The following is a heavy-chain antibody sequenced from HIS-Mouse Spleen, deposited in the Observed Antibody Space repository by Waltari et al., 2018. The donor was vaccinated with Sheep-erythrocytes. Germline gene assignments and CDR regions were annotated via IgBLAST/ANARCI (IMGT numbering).Heavy chain of an antibody. CDR2: IIISSSYI. Sequence: EVQLVESGGGLVKPGGSLRLSCAASGFTFSSYSMNWVRQAPGKGLEWVLSIIISSSYIYYANSVKGRFTISRDNAKNSLYLQMNSLRAEDTAVYYCARVASGATFDYWGQGTLVTVSS. V-gene: IGHV3-21*01. J-gene: IGHJ4*02. CDR3: ARVASGATFDY. D-gene: IGHD1-26*01. CDR1: GFTFSSYS.